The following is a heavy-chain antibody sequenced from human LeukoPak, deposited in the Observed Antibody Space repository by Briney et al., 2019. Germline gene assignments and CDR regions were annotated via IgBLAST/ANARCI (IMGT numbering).Heavy chain of an antibody. CDR2: ISYDGSNK. CDR3: AKQATYYDFWSGYHQPTDY. Sequence: GGSLRLSCAASGLTFSSYGMHWVRQAPGKGLEWVAVISYDGSNKYYADSVKGRFTISRDNSKNTLYLQMNSLRAEDTAVYYCAKQATYYDFWSGYHQPTDYWGQGTLVTVSS. V-gene: IGHV3-30*18. CDR1: GLTFSSYG. J-gene: IGHJ4*02. D-gene: IGHD3-3*01.